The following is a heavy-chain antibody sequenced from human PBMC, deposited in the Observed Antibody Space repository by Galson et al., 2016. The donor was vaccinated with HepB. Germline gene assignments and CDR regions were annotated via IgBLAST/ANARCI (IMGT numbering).Heavy chain of an antibody. Sequence: SLRLSCAASGFTFSDYYMDWVRQTPGKGLEWVGRTRNKANGYTREYAASVKGRLSISRDDSKNSLYLQMNSLRSEDTAVYYCARAAYCSGGGCYHAFDHWGQGTLVTVSS. CDR1: GFTFSDYY. V-gene: IGHV3-72*01. J-gene: IGHJ4*02. CDR2: TRNKANGYTR. CDR3: ARAAYCSGGGCYHAFDH. D-gene: IGHD2-15*01.